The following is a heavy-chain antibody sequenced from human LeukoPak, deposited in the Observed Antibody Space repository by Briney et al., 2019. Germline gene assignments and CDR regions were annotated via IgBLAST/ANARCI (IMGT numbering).Heavy chain of an antibody. V-gene: IGHV3-30*03. D-gene: IGHD3-3*01. CDR3: ASGSVLRFLEWSGFDY. J-gene: IGHJ4*02. CDR2: ISYDGSKK. CDR1: GFTFNSYG. Sequence: GGSLRLSCAASGFTFNSYGMHWVRQAPGKGLEWVAVISYDGSKKYYADSVKGRFTISRDNSKNTLNLQMNSLRAEDTAVYYCASGSVLRFLEWSGFDYWGQGTLVTVSS.